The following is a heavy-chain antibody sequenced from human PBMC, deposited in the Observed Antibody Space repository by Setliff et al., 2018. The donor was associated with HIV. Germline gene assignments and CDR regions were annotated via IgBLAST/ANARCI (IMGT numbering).Heavy chain of an antibody. CDR1: GYNFITYY. Sequence: ASVKVSCKASGYNFITYYIHWVRQAPGQGLEWMGLINPRSGSTNYAQKFQDRVTMTSDTSTRTVYMELSSLRSDDTAAYYCAKVMSITMVRGALGNWGQGTLVTVSS. D-gene: IGHD3-10*01. CDR3: AKVMSITMVRGALGN. V-gene: IGHV1-46*01. J-gene: IGHJ4*02. CDR2: INPRSGST.